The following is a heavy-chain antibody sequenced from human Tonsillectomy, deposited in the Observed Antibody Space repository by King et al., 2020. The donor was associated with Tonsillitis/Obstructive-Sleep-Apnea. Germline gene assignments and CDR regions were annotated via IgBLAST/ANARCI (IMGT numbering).Heavy chain of an antibody. CDR2: IDPSDSYT. V-gene: IGHV5-10-1*03. D-gene: IGHD6-13*01. CDR1: GDSFINYW. CDR3: AGGMAATGTLYYYYGMDV. Sequence: VQLVQSGAEVKKPGESLRISCKGSGDSFINYWITWVRQMPGKGMEWMGNIDPSDSYTKYSTSSQGHVTIPVDKSISIAYLQWSSLKAAETAMYYCAGGMAATGTLYYYYGMDVWGQGTTVTVSS. J-gene: IGHJ6*02.